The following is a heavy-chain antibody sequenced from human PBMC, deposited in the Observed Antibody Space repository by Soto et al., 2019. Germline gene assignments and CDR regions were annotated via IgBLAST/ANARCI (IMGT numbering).Heavy chain of an antibody. D-gene: IGHD3-10*01. CDR3: MRDRAGARADS. Sequence: QVQLVQSGAEVKMPGASVKVTCKASGHSFTRPSDYMHWVRQAPGQGLEWVGIINLSDGSTSYAQRSQGRVTLTSDTSTSTVYMELGSLRSDDTAIYYCMRDRAGARADSWGQGTLVTVSS. J-gene: IGHJ5*01. CDR1: GHSFTRPSDY. V-gene: IGHV1-46*01. CDR2: INLSDGST.